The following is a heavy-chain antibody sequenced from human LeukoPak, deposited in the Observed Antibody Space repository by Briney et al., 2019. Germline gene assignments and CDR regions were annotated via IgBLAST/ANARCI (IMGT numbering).Heavy chain of an antibody. J-gene: IGHJ5*01. V-gene: IGHV3-23*01. CDR3: ARDGPPVPTIFGTFDS. CDR2: VSGSGGST. D-gene: IGHD3-3*01. Sequence: PGGSLGLSCVASGFTFSSYAMKWVRQAPGKGLEWVSDVSGSGGSTYYADSVKGRFIISRDNSKNTLYLQMNSLRAEDTAVYYCARDGPPVPTIFGTFDSWGQGTLVTVSS. CDR1: GFTFSSYA.